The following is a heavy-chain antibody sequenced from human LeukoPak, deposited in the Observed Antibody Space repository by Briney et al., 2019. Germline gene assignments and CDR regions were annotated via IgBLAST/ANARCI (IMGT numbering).Heavy chain of an antibody. CDR3: ARDVYYYDSSDHGNFDY. J-gene: IGHJ4*02. Sequence: GASVKVSCKASGYTFTSYAMHWVRQAPGQRLGWMGWINAGNGNTKYSQKFQGRVTITRDTSASTAYMELSSLRSEDTAVYYCARDVYYYDSSDHGNFDYWGQGTLVTVSS. V-gene: IGHV1-3*01. CDR2: INAGNGNT. CDR1: GYTFTSYA. D-gene: IGHD3-22*01.